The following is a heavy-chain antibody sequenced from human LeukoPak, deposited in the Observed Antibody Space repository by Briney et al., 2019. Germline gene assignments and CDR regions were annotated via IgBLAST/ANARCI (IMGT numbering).Heavy chain of an antibody. V-gene: IGHV3-11*04. CDR3: ARRVATISRHYYYYMDV. Sequence: GGSLRLSCAASGFTFSDYYMSWIRQAPGKGLEWVSYISSSGSTIYYADSVKGRFTISRDNAKNSLYLQMNSLRAEDTAVYYCARRVATISRHYYYYMDVWGKGTTVTVSS. D-gene: IGHD5-12*01. J-gene: IGHJ6*03. CDR2: ISSSGSTI. CDR1: GFTFSDYY.